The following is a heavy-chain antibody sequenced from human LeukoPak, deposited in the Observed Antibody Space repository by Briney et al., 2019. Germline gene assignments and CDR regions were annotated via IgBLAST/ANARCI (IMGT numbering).Heavy chain of an antibody. CDR1: GGSISGYY. Sequence: PSETLSLTCTVSGGSISGYYWSWIRQPPGEGLEWIGYIYYRGSTNYNPSLKSRVTISVDTSMHQFSLKLSSVTAADTAVYYCARGGRGSVTDYWGQGTLVTVSS. D-gene: IGHD3-10*01. V-gene: IGHV4-59*12. CDR2: IYYRGST. J-gene: IGHJ4*02. CDR3: ARGGRGSVTDY.